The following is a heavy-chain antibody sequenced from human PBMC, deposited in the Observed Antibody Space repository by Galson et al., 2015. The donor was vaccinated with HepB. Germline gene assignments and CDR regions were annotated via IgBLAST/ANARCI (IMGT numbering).Heavy chain of an antibody. CDR2: VSANNGNT. Sequence: SVKVSCKASGYTFTSYGITWVRQAPGQGLEWMGRVSANNGNTNYAQKFQGRVTMTTDTSTSTAYMELRSLRSDDTAVYYCASLFYNYDSPTYSWFVPWGQGTLVTVSA. CDR3: ASLFYNYDSPTYSWFVP. J-gene: IGHJ5*02. V-gene: IGHV1-18*01. D-gene: IGHD3-22*01. CDR1: GYTFTSYG.